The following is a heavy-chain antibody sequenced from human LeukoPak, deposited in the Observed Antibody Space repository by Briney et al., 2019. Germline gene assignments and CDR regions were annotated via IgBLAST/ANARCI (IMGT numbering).Heavy chain of an antibody. J-gene: IGHJ4*02. CDR2: IYHTGST. CDR1: GYSISRGYY. Sequence: SETLSLTCGVSGYSISRGYYWGWIRPPPGNGLEWIGNIYHTGSTYYNPSLRSRVTISVDTSKNQFFLKLTSVTAADTAVYYCARGLEGYSAGWSRFFEYWGQGTLATVSS. D-gene: IGHD6-19*01. V-gene: IGHV4-38-2*01. CDR3: ARGLEGYSAGWSRFFEY.